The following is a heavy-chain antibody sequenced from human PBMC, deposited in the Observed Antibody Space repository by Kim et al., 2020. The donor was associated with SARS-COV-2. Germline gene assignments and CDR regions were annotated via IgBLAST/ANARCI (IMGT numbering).Heavy chain of an antibody. D-gene: IGHD1-26*01. CDR3: ARDIPLGELDAFDI. V-gene: IGHV3-30*07. J-gene: IGHJ3*02. Sequence: DTIRGRFTTPRANSKNRVYLQMNSLRADDTAVYYCARDIPLGELDAFDIWGQGTMVTVSS.